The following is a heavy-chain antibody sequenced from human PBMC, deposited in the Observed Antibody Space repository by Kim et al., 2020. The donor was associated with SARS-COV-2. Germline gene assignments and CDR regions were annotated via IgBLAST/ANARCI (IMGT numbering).Heavy chain of an antibody. CDR3: ARDEYNESQDMVPYY. Sequence: ASVKVSCKASGYTFTSYGISWVRQAPGQGLEWMGWISAYNGNTNYAQKLQGRVTMTTDTSTSTAYMELRSLRSDDTAVYYCARDEYNESQDMVPYYWGQGTLVTVSS. J-gene: IGHJ4*02. CDR1: GYTFTSYG. D-gene: IGHD3-10*01. V-gene: IGHV1-18*01. CDR2: ISAYNGNT.